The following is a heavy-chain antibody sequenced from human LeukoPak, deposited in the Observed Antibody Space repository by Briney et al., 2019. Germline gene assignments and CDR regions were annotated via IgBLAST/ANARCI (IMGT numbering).Heavy chain of an antibody. Sequence: SETLSLTCTVSGGSISSYYWSWIRQPPGKGLEWIGYIYYSGSTNYNPSLKSRVTISVDTSKNQFSLKLSSVTAADTAVYYCASSSWGDYYGMDVWGHGTTVTVSS. V-gene: IGHV4-59*01. CDR3: ASSSWGDYYGMDV. J-gene: IGHJ6*02. CDR1: GGSISSYY. D-gene: IGHD3-16*01. CDR2: IYYSGST.